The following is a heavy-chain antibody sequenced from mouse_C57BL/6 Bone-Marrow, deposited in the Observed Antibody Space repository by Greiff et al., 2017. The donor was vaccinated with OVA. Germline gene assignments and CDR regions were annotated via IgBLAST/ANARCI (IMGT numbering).Heavy chain of an antibody. V-gene: IGHV1-42*01. D-gene: IGHD1-1*01. CDR3: ARREITTVVATGDY. Sequence: VQLQQSGPELVKPGASVKISCKASGYSFTGYYMNWVKQSPEKSLEWIGEINPSTGGTTYNQKFKAKATLTVDKSSSTAYMQLKSLTSEDSAVYYCARREITTVVATGDYWGQGTTLTVSS. J-gene: IGHJ2*01. CDR1: GYSFTGYY. CDR2: INPSTGGT.